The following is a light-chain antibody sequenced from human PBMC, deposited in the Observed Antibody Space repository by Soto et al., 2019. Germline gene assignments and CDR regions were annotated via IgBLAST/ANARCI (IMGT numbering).Light chain of an antibody. V-gene: IGLV2-14*01. CDR3: SSYTSSSTLV. Sequence: QSALTQPASVSGSPGQSITLSFTGTSSDVGGYNYVSWYQQHPGKAPKLMIYEVSNRPSGVSNRFSGSKSGNTASLTISGLQAADEADYYCSSYTSSSTLVFGGGTKVTVL. CDR1: SSDVGGYNY. J-gene: IGLJ2*01. CDR2: EVS.